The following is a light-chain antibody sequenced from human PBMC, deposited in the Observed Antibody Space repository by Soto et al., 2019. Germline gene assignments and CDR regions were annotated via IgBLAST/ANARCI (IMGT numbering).Light chain of an antibody. CDR1: QSISSY. V-gene: IGKV1-39*01. CDR3: QQSYSTPLT. J-gene: IGKJ4*01. CDR2: AAS. Sequence: VHMTQSPSSLSSSVGYRVTITGRASQSISSYLNWYQQKPGKAPKLLIYAASSLQSGVPSRFSGSGSGTDFTLTISSLQPEDFATYYCQQSYSTPLTFGGGTKVDI.